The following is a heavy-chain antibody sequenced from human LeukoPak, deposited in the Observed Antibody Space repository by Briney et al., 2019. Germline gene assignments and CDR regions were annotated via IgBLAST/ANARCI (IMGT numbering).Heavy chain of an antibody. CDR2: ISGSGGST. CDR1: GFTFSSYA. D-gene: IGHD6-13*01. CDR3: AKDKVGYSSSWYEYFQH. Sequence: GGSLRLSCAASGFTFSSYAMSWVRQAPGKGLEWVSAISGSGGSTYYADSVKGRFTISRDNSKNTLYLQMNSLRAEDTAVYYCAKDKVGYSSSWYEYFQHWGQGTLVTVSS. V-gene: IGHV3-23*01. J-gene: IGHJ1*01.